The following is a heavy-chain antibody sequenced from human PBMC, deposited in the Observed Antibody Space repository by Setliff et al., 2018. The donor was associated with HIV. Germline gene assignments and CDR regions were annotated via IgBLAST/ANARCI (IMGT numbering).Heavy chain of an antibody. Sequence: TGGSLRLSCAASGFTFSNYAMSGVRQAPGKGLEWVSGISGSGGSTYYVDSVKGRFTISRDNSKNTLYLQMNSLGAADTAVYYCAKNIAGVCYSGLDYWGQGALVTVSS. V-gene: IGHV3-23*01. J-gene: IGHJ4*02. D-gene: IGHD2-15*01. CDR2: ISGSGGST. CDR1: GFTFSNYA. CDR3: AKNIAGVCYSGLDY.